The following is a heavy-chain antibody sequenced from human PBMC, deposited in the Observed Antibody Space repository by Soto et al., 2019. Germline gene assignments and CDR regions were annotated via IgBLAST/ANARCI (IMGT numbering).Heavy chain of an antibody. CDR2: ISSSSSYI. J-gene: IGHJ5*02. CDR3: ARDLVEPHHWSDP. V-gene: IGHV3-21*01. CDR1: GFTFSSYS. Sequence: PGGSLRLSCAAYGFTFSSYSMNWFRQAPGKGLEWVSSISSSSSYIYYADSVKGRFTISRDNAKNSLYLQMNSLRAEDTAVYYCARDLVEPHHWSDPPGQGTLVTVYS. D-gene: IGHD1-1*01.